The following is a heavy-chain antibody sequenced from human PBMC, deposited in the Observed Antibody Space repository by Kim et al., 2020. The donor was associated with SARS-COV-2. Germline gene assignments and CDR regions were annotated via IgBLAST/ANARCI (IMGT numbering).Heavy chain of an antibody. D-gene: IGHD3-22*01. CDR2: ISSSSSTI. CDR3: ARDLDRLNYYDSSGTPGY. CDR1: GFTFSSYS. V-gene: IGHV3-48*02. Sequence: GGSLRLSCAASGFTFSSYSMNWVRQAPGKGLEWVSYISSSSSTIYYADSVKGRFTISRDNAKNSLYLQMNSLRDEDTAVYYCARDLDRLNYYDSSGTPGYWGQGTLVTVSS. J-gene: IGHJ4*02.